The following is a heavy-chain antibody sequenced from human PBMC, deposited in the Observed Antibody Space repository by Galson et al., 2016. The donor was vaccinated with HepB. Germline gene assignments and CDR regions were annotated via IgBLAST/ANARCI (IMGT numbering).Heavy chain of an antibody. CDR1: GYTFTSYG. Sequence: SVKVSCKASGYTFTSYGISWVRQAPGQGLEWMGWINTYNGNINYAQKLQGRVTMTTDTSTSTAYMELRSLRSDDTAVYYCAKFSGWYEEKYFFDYWAQGTLVTVSS. D-gene: IGHD6-19*01. V-gene: IGHV1-18*04. J-gene: IGHJ4*02. CDR2: INTYNGNI. CDR3: AKFSGWYEEKYFFDY.